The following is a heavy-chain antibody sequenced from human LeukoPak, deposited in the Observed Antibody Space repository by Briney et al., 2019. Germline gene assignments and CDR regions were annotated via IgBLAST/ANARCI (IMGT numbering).Heavy chain of an antibody. D-gene: IGHD3-10*01. CDR3: AKGSLFLWFGSGMDV. J-gene: IGHJ6*02. CDR2: ISYDGSNK. V-gene: IGHV3-30*18. Sequence: PGGSLRLSCAASGFTFSSYGMHWVRQAPGKGLEWVAVISYDGSNKYYADSVKGRFTISRDNSKNTLYLQMNSLRAEDTAGYYCAKGSLFLWFGSGMDVWGQGTTVTVSS. CDR1: GFTFSSYG.